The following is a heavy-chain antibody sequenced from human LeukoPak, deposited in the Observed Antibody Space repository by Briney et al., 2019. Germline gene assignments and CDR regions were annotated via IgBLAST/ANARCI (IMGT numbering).Heavy chain of an antibody. V-gene: IGHV3-7*01. Sequence: GPSLRLPCAAPGFTFSSYWMSCIRQAPGKGLDRVPNIKQDGSEKYYVDSVKGRFTISRDNAKNSLYLQMNSLIAEETAVYYCARFNDYVDYYPYNWFDPWGQGTLVTVSS. CDR3: ARFNDYVDYYPYNWFDP. CDR2: IKQDGSEK. CDR1: GFTFSSYW. D-gene: IGHD4-17*01. J-gene: IGHJ5*02.